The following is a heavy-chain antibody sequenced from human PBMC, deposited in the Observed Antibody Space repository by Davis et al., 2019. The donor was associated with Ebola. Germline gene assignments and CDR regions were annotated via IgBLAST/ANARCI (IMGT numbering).Heavy chain of an antibody. CDR3: AGSSWYKPGGY. CDR2: VYSRGAT. D-gene: IGHD6-13*01. J-gene: IGHJ4*02. CDR1: GDSIISANYY. Sequence: SETLSLTCSVSGDSIISANYYWGWIRQAPGKGLEWIGSVYSRGATSNNPSLRSRATVSVDTSKNQFSLKLSSVTAADTAVYYCAGSSWYKPGGYWGQGTLVTVSS. V-gene: IGHV4-39*07.